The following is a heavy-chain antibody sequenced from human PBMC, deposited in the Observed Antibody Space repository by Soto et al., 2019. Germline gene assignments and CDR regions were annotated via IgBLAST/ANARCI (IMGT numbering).Heavy chain of an antibody. Sequence: SETLSLTCTVSGGSISSSSYYWGWIRQPPGKGLEWIGSIYYSGSTYYNPSLKSRVTISVDTSKNQFSLKLSSVTAADTAVYYCAGYVTTMIERNWFDPWGQGTLVTVSS. V-gene: IGHV4-39*01. CDR3: AGYVTTMIERNWFDP. D-gene: IGHD3-22*01. CDR1: GGSISSSSYY. CDR2: IYYSGST. J-gene: IGHJ5*02.